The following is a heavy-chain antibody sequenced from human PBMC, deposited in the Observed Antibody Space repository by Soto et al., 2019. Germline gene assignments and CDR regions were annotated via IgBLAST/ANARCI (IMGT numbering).Heavy chain of an antibody. CDR2: IYYSGST. CDR1: GGSISSGDYY. V-gene: IGHV4-30-4*01. J-gene: IGHJ6*02. CDR3: ARDGVVVVAATEYYYYGMDV. D-gene: IGHD2-15*01. Sequence: SETLSLTCTVSGGSISSGDYYWSWIRQPPGKGLEWIGYIYYSGSTYYNPSLKSRVTISVDTSKNQFSLKLSSVTAADTAVYYCARDGVVVVAATEYYYYGMDVWGQGTTVTVSS.